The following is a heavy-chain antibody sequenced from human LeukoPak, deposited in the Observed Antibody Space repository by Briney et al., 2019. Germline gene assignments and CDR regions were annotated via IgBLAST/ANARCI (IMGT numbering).Heavy chain of an antibody. Sequence: QPGGSLRLSCAASGFTFSRDYIHWVRQAPGKGLEYVSAISSNGGKTHYTNSVKGRFTISRDNSKNTVYLQMGSLSTEDTAVYYCARDTNHEQDIWGQGTTVTVSS. V-gene: IGHV3-64*01. CDR3: ARDTNHEQDI. CDR2: ISSNGGKT. CDR1: GFTFSRDY. D-gene: IGHD3-3*01. J-gene: IGHJ6*02.